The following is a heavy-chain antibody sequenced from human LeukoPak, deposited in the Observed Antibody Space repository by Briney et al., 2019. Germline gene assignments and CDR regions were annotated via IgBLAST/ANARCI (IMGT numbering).Heavy chain of an antibody. J-gene: IGHJ6*03. V-gene: IGHV3-48*03. CDR2: ISSSGSTI. D-gene: IGHD2-15*01. CDR3: AKTGRKSRGVDIVRKKETGYYYYLDV. CDR1: GFTFSSYE. Sequence: PGGSLRLSCAASGFTFSSYEMNWVRQAPGKGLEWVSYISSSGSTIYYAGSVKGRFTISRDNTKNSLYLQMNSLRVEDTAVYYCAKTGRKSRGVDIVRKKETGYYYYLDVWGEGTTVTVSS.